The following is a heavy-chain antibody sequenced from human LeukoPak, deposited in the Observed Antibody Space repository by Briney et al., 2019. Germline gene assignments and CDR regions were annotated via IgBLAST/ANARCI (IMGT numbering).Heavy chain of an antibody. V-gene: IGHV1-69*04. CDR2: IIPILGIA. Sequence: GASVKVSCKASGGTFSSYAISWVRQAPGQGLEWMGRIIPILGIANYAQKFQGRVTITADKSTSTAYMELSSLRSEDTAVYYCARTDSGGDSDYWGQGTLVTVSS. CDR3: ARTDSGGDSDY. D-gene: IGHD3-16*01. J-gene: IGHJ4*02. CDR1: GGTFSSYA.